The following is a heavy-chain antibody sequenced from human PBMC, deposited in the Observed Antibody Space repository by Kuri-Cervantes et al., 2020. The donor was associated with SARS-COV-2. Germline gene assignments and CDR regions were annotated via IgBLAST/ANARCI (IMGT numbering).Heavy chain of an antibody. Sequence: ETLSLTCAASGFTFSSYAMSWVRQAPGKGLEWVSAISGSGGSTYYADSVKGRFTISRDNSKNTLYLQMNSLRAEDTAVYYCAKNPVPAAIRFDYWGQGTLVTVSS. D-gene: IGHD2-2*01. CDR2: ISGSGGST. V-gene: IGHV3-23*01. CDR3: AKNPVPAAIRFDY. CDR1: GFTFSSYA. J-gene: IGHJ4*02.